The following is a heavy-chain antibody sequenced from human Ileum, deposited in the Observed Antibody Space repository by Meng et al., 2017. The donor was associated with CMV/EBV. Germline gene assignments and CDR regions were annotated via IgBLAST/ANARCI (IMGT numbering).Heavy chain of an antibody. Sequence: QVQLQQWGAGLLKPSETLSLTCAVYGGSFSCYYWSWIRQPPGKGLEWIGEINHSGSTNYNPSLKSRVTISVDTSKNQFSLKLSSVTAADTAVYYCARGVAGGPFDYWGQGTLVTVSS. CDR1: GGSFSCYY. J-gene: IGHJ4*02. CDR2: INHSGST. D-gene: IGHD2-15*01. CDR3: ARGVAGGPFDY. V-gene: IGHV4-34*01.